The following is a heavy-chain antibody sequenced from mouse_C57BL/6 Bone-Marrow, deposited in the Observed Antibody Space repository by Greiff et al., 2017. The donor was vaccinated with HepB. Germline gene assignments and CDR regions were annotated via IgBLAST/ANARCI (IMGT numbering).Heavy chain of an antibody. CDR2: INPYNGDT. CDR1: GYSFTGYF. V-gene: IGHV1-20*01. CDR3: ARSGTFYAMDY. J-gene: IGHJ4*01. D-gene: IGHD5-1*01. Sequence: EVQLQQSGPELVKPGDSVKISCKASGYSFTGYFMNWVMQSHGKSLEWIGRINPYNGDTFYNQKFKGKATLTVDKSSSTAHMELRSLTSADSAGYYCARSGTFYAMDYWGQGTSVTVSS.